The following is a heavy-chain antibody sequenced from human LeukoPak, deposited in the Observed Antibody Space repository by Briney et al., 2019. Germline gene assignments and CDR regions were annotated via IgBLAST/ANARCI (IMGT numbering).Heavy chain of an antibody. J-gene: IGHJ4*02. CDR2: ISYDGSNK. CDR3: ARGVRGSSWLSFDY. V-gene: IGHV3-30*04. Sequence: GGPLRLSCAASGFIFSSYAMHWVRRAPGKGLEWVALISYDGSNKYYADSVKGRFTISRDNSEDTLYLQMNSLRAEDTAVYYCARGVRGSSWLSFDYWGQGTLVIVSS. D-gene: IGHD6-13*01. CDR1: GFIFSSYA.